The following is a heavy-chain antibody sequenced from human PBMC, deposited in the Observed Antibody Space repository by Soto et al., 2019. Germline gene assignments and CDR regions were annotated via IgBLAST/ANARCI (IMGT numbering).Heavy chain of an antibody. CDR1: GFTFTSYW. D-gene: IGHD3-10*01. Sequence: EVQVVESGGASVQPGGSLRLSCAASGFTFTSYWIHWVRQAPGKGLLWMSRIKGDETTSSYADSVKGRFTISRDNAKNTVYLQMNSLRAEYTAVYYCARGAFGSYYVDYWGQGTLVTVSS. CDR3: ARGAFGSYYVDY. CDR2: IKGDETTS. J-gene: IGHJ4*02. V-gene: IGHV3-74*01.